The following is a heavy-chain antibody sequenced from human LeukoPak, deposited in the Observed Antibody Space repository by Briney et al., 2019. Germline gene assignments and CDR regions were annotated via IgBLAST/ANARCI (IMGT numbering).Heavy chain of an antibody. V-gene: IGHV4-31*03. CDR2: IYYSGST. J-gene: IGHJ4*02. CDR1: GGSISSGGYY. Sequence: SQTLSLTCTVSGGSISSGGYYWSWIRQHPGKGLEWIGYIYYSGSTYYNPSLKSRVTISADTSKNQFSLKLSSVTAADTAVYYCARESSSSPFDYWGQGTLVTVSS. D-gene: IGHD6-6*01. CDR3: ARESSSSPFDY.